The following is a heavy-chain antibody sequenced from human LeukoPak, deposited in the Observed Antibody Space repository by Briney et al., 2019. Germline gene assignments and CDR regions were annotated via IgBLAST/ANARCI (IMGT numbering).Heavy chain of an antibody. V-gene: IGHV1-8*01. Sequence: ASVKVSCKASGYSFTSYDINWVRQASGQGLEWMGWLNSNTGDTGYARKFQGRVTMTRNISISTAYMELSSLGSEDTAVYYCARDSQLVRGVVYGMDVWGQGTTVIVSS. D-gene: IGHD3-10*01. J-gene: IGHJ6*02. CDR1: GYSFTSYD. CDR3: ARDSQLVRGVVYGMDV. CDR2: LNSNTGDT.